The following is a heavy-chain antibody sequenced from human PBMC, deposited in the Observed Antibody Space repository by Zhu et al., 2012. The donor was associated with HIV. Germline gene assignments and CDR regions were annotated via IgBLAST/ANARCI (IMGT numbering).Heavy chain of an antibody. CDR2: IYYTGTT. CDR1: GYSISSAYS. D-gene: IGHD3-10*01. CDR3: ARDIWFVSYWGSWFDP. J-gene: IGHJ5*02. V-gene: IGHV4-38-2*02. Sequence: QVHLQGSGPGLVKPSETLSLTCTVSGYSISSAYSWGWIRQLPGMGLEWIGNIYYTGTTYYNPSLKSRVTISADTSKNQFSLQLNSVTAADTAVYYCARDIWFVSYWGSWFDPWGQGIPVTVSS.